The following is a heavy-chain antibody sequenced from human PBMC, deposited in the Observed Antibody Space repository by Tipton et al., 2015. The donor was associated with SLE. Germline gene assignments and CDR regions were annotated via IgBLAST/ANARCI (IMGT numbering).Heavy chain of an antibody. CDR2: IYYSGST. CDR1: GGSISSSSYY. Sequence: TLSLTCTVSGGSISSSSYYWGWIRQPPGKGLEWIGSIYYSGSTYYNPSLKSRVTISVDTSKNRFSLQLTSVTAADTAVYYCAREHCSVGKCHLDDWGQGTPFTVSS. CDR3: AREHCSVGKCHLDD. D-gene: IGHD2-15*01. V-gene: IGHV4-39*07. J-gene: IGHJ4*02.